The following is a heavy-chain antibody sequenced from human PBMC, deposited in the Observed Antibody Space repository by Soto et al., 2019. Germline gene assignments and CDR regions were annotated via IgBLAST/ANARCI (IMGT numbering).Heavy chain of an antibody. CDR3: ARDLLTAVAGTFDY. D-gene: IGHD6-19*01. V-gene: IGHV3-21*01. CDR1: GFTFSSYS. J-gene: IGHJ4*02. Sequence: LRLSCAASGFTFSSYSMNWVRQAPGKGLEWVSSISSSSSYIYYADSVKGRFTISRDNAKNSLYLQMNSLRAEDTAVYYCARDLLTAVAGTFDYWGQGTLVTVSS. CDR2: ISSSSSYI.